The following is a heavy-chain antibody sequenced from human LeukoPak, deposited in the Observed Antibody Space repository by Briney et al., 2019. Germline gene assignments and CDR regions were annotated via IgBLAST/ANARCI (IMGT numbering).Heavy chain of an antibody. Sequence: GESLKISCKGSGYSFTSYWIGWVRPMPGKGLEWMGIIYPGDSDTRYSPSFQGQVTISADKSISTAYLQWSSLKASDTAMYYCARHPRPYSPIESFDYWGQGTLVTVSS. V-gene: IGHV5-51*01. CDR2: IYPGDSDT. J-gene: IGHJ4*02. CDR3: ARHPRPYSPIESFDY. D-gene: IGHD1-26*01. CDR1: GYSFTSYW.